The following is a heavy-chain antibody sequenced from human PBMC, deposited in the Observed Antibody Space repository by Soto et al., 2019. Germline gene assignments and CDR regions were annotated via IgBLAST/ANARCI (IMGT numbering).Heavy chain of an antibody. J-gene: IGHJ5*02. Sequence: GGSLRLSCAAAGFTFSDYAMNWVRQAPGKGLEGVSAISGSGANTYYADSVKGRFTISRDNSKNMLYLQMNSLRDEDTAVYYCANGRFLEWLLPDNWFDPWGQGTLVTVSS. V-gene: IGHV3-23*01. CDR1: GFTFSDYA. CDR3: ANGRFLEWLLPDNWFDP. D-gene: IGHD3-3*01. CDR2: ISGSGANT.